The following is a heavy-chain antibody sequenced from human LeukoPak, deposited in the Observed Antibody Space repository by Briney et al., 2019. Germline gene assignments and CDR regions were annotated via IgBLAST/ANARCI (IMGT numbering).Heavy chain of an antibody. V-gene: IGHV1-8*03. D-gene: IGHD1-26*01. CDR3: AKETSSGSSPWDFDY. CDR1: GYTFTNYD. CDR2: MNPNSGNT. J-gene: IGHJ4*02. Sequence: ASVKVSCKASGYTFTNYDINWVRQATGQGLEWMGWMNPNSGNTGYVQKFQGRVTITRNTSISTAYMELSSLRAEDTAVYYCAKETSSGSSPWDFDYWGQGTLVTVSS.